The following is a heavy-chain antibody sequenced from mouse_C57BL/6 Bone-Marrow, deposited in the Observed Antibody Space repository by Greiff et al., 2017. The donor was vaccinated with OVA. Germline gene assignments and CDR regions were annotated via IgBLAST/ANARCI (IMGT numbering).Heavy chain of an antibody. CDR2: IYPRSGNT. CDR3: ARAYLLLRCAY. V-gene: IGHV1-81*01. D-gene: IGHD1-1*01. Sequence: VKLQESGAELARPGASVKLSCKASGYTFTSYGISWVKQRTGQGLEWIGEIYPRSGNTYYNEKFKGKATLTADKSSSTAYMELRSLTSEDSAVYVCARAYLLLRCAYGGQGTLVTVSA. CDR1: GYTFTSYG. J-gene: IGHJ3*01.